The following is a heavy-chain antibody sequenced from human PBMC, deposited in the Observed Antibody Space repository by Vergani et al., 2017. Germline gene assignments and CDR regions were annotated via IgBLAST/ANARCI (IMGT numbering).Heavy chain of an antibody. V-gene: IGHV3-23*01. Sequence: AQLQQWGAGLLKPPETLSLTCAIYGGSFNDYWWTWIRQPPGKGLEWVSALTGGGGSTYYADSFKGRFIISRDNSRDTLYLQMNSLRPEDTATYYCVKDAGSYENFFDSWGQGTLVTVSS. CDR1: GGSFNDYW. D-gene: IGHD1-26*01. CDR3: VKDAGSYENFFDS. CDR2: LTGGGGST. J-gene: IGHJ4*02.